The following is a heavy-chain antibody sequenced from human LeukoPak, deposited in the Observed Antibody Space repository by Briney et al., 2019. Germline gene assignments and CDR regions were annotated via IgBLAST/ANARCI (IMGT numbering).Heavy chain of an antibody. CDR1: GFTFSSYW. CDR2: IASDGSST. D-gene: IGHD4-23*01. J-gene: IGHJ4*02. CDR3: ARGRPHGNDY. Sequence: SGGSLRLSCAASGFTFSSYWMNWVRQAPGKGLVWVSRIASDGSSTTYADSVKGRFSISRDNAKNTLYLQMNSLRVEDTAVYYCARGRPHGNDYWGQGTPVTVSS. V-gene: IGHV3-74*01.